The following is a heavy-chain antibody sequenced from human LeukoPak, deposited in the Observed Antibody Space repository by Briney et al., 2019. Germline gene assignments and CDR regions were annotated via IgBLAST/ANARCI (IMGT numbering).Heavy chain of an antibody. Sequence: ASVKVSCKASGYTFTSYGISWVRQAPGQGLEWMGWISAYNGNTNYAQKFQGRVTMTRDTSISTAYMELSRLRSDDTAVYYCAESIADVWLHDYWGQGTLVTVSS. CDR1: GYTFTSYG. D-gene: IGHD5-18*01. V-gene: IGHV1-18*01. J-gene: IGHJ4*02. CDR3: AESIADVWLHDY. CDR2: ISAYNGNT.